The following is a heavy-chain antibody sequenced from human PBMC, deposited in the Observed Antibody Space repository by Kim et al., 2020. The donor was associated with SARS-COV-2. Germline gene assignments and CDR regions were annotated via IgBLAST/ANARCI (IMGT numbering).Heavy chain of an antibody. CDR2: IYYSGST. CDR1: GGSISSYY. V-gene: IGHV4-59*01. D-gene: IGHD3-9*01. Sequence: SETLSLTCTVSGGSISSYYWSWIRQPPGKGLEWIGYIYYSGSTNYNPSLKSRVTISVDTSKNQFSLKLSSVTAADTAVYYCARDKARQCTYYDILTGGLNPEWYFDLWGRGTVVTVSS. CDR3: ARDKARQCTYYDILTGGLNPEWYFDL. J-gene: IGHJ2*01.